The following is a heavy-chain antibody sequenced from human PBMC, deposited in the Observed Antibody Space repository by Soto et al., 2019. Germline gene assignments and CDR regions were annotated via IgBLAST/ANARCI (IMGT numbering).Heavy chain of an antibody. V-gene: IGHV6-1*01. CDR2: TYYRSKWYN. CDR1: GDSVSSNSAA. Sequence: PSQTLSLTCAISGDSVSSNSAAWNWIRQSPSRGLEWLGRTYYRSKWYNDYAVSVKSRITINPDTSKNQFSLQLNSVTPEDTAVYYCARGSEPNSSGWYLSSYGMGVWGQGTTVTVSS. J-gene: IGHJ6*02. CDR3: ARGSEPNSSGWYLSSYGMGV. D-gene: IGHD6-19*01.